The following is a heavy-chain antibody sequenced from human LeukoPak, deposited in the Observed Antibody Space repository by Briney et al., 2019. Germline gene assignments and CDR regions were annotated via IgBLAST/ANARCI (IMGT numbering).Heavy chain of an antibody. CDR3: ARDQNGSGSPRHPHYYYYGMDV. J-gene: IGHJ6*02. Sequence: PSETLSLTCGVSGGSITNTNYWTWVRQPPGKGLEWIGEVNLQGSTNYNPSLMGRVAISVDTSENHISLQLTSVTAADTAVYYCARDQNGSGSPRHPHYYYYGMDVWGQGTTVTVSS. V-gene: IGHV4-4*02. CDR2: VNLQGST. D-gene: IGHD3-10*01. CDR1: GGSITNTNY.